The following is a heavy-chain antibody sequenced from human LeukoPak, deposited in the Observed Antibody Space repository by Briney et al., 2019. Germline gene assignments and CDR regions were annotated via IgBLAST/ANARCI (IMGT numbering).Heavy chain of an antibody. CDR1: GGSISGYY. CDR2: INHSGST. CDR3: ARGGPFGVWGSYRFNWFDP. Sequence: SETLSLTCTVSGGSISGYYWIWIRQPPGKGLEWIGEINHSGSTNYNPSLKSRVTISVDTSKNQFSLKLSSVTAADTAVYYCARGGPFGVWGSYRFNWFDPWGQGTLVTVSS. V-gene: IGHV4-34*01. D-gene: IGHD3-16*02. J-gene: IGHJ5*02.